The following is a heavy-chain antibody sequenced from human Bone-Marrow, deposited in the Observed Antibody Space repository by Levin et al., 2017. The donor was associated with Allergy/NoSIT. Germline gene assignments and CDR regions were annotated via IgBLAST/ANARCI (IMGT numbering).Heavy chain of an antibody. CDR2: LSGRGETT. CDR3: AKWVRGSDGGWFFDF. Sequence: GESLKISCAASGFTFSSYAMTWVRQAPGKGLEWISVLSGRGETTYYADSVKGRFTISRDNDKNTLFLQMNSLRTEDTALFYCAKWVRGSDGGWFFDFWGRGTLVTVSS. J-gene: IGHJ2*01. D-gene: IGHD3-16*01. CDR1: GFTFSSYA. V-gene: IGHV3-23*01.